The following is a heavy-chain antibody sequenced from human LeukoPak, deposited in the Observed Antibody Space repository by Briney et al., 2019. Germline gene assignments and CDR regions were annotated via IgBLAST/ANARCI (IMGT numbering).Heavy chain of an antibody. Sequence: ASVKVSCKASGYTFTSYDINWVRQATGQGLEWMGWMNPNSGNTGYAQKFQGRVTMTRNTSISTAYMELSSLRSEDTAVYYCARGSRRGYSYVQDFDYWGQGTLVTVSS. CDR3: ARGSRRGYSYVQDFDY. D-gene: IGHD5-18*01. CDR1: GYTFTSYD. J-gene: IGHJ4*02. CDR2: MNPNSGNT. V-gene: IGHV1-8*01.